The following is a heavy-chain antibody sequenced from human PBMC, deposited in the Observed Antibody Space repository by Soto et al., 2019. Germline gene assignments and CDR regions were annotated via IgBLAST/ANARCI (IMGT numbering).Heavy chain of an antibody. J-gene: IGHJ3*02. D-gene: IGHD5-12*01. V-gene: IGHV3-21*01. CDR1: DSTFRSYS. Sequence: EVQLVESGGGLVKPGESLRLSCVAADSTFRSYSMNWVRQARGWGLEWVSIISSGSSVIFYADSIKGRFTISRDNDKNSLYLQMNSVRAGDTTVYYCSRGRSGYTKDDSFDIWGQGTMVTVSS. CDR2: ISSGSSVI. CDR3: SRGRSGYTKDDSFDI.